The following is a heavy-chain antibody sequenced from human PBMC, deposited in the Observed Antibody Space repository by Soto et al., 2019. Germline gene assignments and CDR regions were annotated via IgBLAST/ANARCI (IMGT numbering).Heavy chain of an antibody. CDR2: IYYSGST. CDR3: DSDYRDYFDY. CDR1: GGYISSDY. D-gene: IGHD2-21*01. J-gene: IGHJ4*02. Sequence: SETLSLTCTVSGGYISSDYWSWIRQPPGKEQEWIGYIYYSGSTNYNPSLKSRVTISVDTSKNQLSLKLSSVTAADTAVYYCDSDYRDYFDYSAQRTLVLVSS. V-gene: IGHV4-59*01.